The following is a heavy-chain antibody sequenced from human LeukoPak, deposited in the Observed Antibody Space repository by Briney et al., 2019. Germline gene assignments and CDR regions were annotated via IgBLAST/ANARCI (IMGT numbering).Heavy chain of an antibody. CDR3: ARDEGNTGWHTFDI. Sequence: PSQTLSLTCGISGDSVSTINGAWNWVRQSPSRGLEWLGRTYYRSKWYYDYAVSVQGRITINPDTSKNQFSLQLSSVTPEDTAVYYCARDEGNTGWHTFDIWGQGTLTTVSS. CDR2: TYYRSKWYY. V-gene: IGHV6-1*01. CDR1: GDSVSTINGA. D-gene: IGHD6-19*01. J-gene: IGHJ4*02.